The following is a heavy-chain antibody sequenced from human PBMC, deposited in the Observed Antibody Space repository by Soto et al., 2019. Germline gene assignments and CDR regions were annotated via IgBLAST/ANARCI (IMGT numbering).Heavy chain of an antibody. Sequence: ERQLVESGGGLVKPGESLRLSCAVSGITFINAWMSWDRQAPGNGLEWVARIKNKADGETTDYAAPVKGRFTISRDDSKNMLYLQLSNLKAEDTAVYYCITDPGEYETFWGQGTLVTVSS. CDR1: GITFINAW. D-gene: IGHD4-17*01. CDR3: ITDPGEYETF. V-gene: IGHV3-15*01. CDR2: IKNKADGETT. J-gene: IGHJ4*02.